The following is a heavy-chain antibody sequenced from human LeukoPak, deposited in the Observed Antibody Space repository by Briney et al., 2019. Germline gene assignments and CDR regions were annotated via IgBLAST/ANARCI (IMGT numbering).Heavy chain of an antibody. Sequence: ASVKVSLKASGYTFISYGINWMRQPPAQGLEWMGWSYINNGNTNYAQKLQDRLTMTTDTSTGTAYMELRSLRSDDSAVYYCARGGETSGWFYYGMDVWGQGTTVSVSS. CDR2: SYINNGNT. D-gene: IGHD6-19*01. J-gene: IGHJ6*02. CDR3: ARGGETSGWFYYGMDV. V-gene: IGHV1-18*01. CDR1: GYTFISYG.